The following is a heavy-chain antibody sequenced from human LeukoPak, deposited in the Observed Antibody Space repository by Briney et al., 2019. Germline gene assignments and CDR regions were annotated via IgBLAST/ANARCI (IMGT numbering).Heavy chain of an antibody. J-gene: IGHJ6*03. V-gene: IGHV1-24*01. Sequence: ASVKVSCKVSGYTLTELSMHWVRQAPGKGLEWMGGFDPEDGETIYAQKFQGRVTITADESTSTAYMELSSLRSEDTAVYYCARDSGNYYYYMDVWGKGTTVTVSS. D-gene: IGHD3-10*01. CDR1: GYTLTELS. CDR2: FDPEDGET. CDR3: ARDSGNYYYYMDV.